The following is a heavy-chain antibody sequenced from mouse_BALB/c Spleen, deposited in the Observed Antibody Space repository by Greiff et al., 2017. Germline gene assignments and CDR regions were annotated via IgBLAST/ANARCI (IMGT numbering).Heavy chain of an antibody. V-gene: IGHV1-5*01. D-gene: IGHD6-1*01. CDR1: GYTFTSYW. CDR3: ARSAVPSYWYFDV. J-gene: IGHJ1*01. CDR2: IYPGNSDT. Sequence: VQLKESGTVLARPGASVKMSCKASGYTFTSYWMHWVKQRPGQGLEWIGAIYPGNSDTSYNQKFKGKAKLTAVTSTSTAYMELSSLTNEDSAVYYCARSAVPSYWYFDVWGAGTTVTVSS.